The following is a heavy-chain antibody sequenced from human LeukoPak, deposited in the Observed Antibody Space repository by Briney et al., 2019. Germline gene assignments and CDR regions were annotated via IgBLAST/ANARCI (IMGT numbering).Heavy chain of an antibody. Sequence: GVSVKVSCKASGYTFTGYYMHWVRQAPGQGLGWMGRINPNSGGTNYAQKFQGGVTMTRDTSISTAYMELSRLRSDDTAVYYCASVTELGYCSGGSCYYDYWGQGTLVTVSS. CDR2: INPNSGGT. D-gene: IGHD2-15*01. CDR1: GYTFTGYY. V-gene: IGHV1-2*06. J-gene: IGHJ4*02. CDR3: ASVTELGYCSGGSCYYDY.